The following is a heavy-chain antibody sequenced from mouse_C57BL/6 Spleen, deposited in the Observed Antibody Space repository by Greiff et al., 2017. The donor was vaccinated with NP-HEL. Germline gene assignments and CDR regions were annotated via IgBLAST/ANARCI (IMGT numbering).Heavy chain of an antibody. CDR1: GYTFTSYV. D-gene: IGHD1-1*01. Sequence: EVQLQQSGPELVKPGASVKMSCKASGYTFTSYVMHWVKQKPGQGLEWIGYIYPYNDGTKYNEKFKGKATLTSDKSSSTAYMELSSLTSEDSAVYYCARGIYYYGSSYWYFDVWGTGTTVTVSS. CDR3: ARGIYYYGSSYWYFDV. CDR2: IYPYNDGT. J-gene: IGHJ1*03. V-gene: IGHV1-14*01.